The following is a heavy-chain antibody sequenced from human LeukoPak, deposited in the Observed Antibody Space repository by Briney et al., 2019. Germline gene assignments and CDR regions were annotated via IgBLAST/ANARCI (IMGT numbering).Heavy chain of an antibody. CDR3: ARASSTSSTWFDP. CDR1: GYTFTGYY. D-gene: IGHD2-2*01. CDR2: INPNSGGT. J-gene: IGHJ5*02. Sequence: ASVKVSCKVSGYTFTGYYMHWVRQAPGQGLEWMGWINPNSGGTNYAQKFQGWVTMTRDTSISTAYMELSRLRSDDTAVYYCARASSTSSTWFDPWGQGTLVTVSS. V-gene: IGHV1-2*04.